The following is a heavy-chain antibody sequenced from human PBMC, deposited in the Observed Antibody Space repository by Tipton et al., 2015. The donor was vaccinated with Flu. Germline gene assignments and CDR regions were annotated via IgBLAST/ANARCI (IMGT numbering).Heavy chain of an antibody. Sequence: AASGFTFSSYWMSWVRQAPGKGLEWVANIKQDGSEKYYVDSVKGRFTISRDNAENSLSLQMNRLRVDDTAVYYCARHTGTYWWFDPWGQGTLVTVSA. CDR1: GFTFSSYW. CDR3: ARHTGTYWWFDP. CDR2: IKQDGSEK. D-gene: IGHD1-26*01. J-gene: IGHJ5*02. V-gene: IGHV3-7*01.